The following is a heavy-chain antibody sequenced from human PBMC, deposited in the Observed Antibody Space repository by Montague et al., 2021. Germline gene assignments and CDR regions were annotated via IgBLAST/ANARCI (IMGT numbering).Heavy chain of an antibody. J-gene: IGHJ4*02. CDR3: ARRSPLKSPVDY. CDR1: GGSFSAYY. CDR2: IHHSGIT. V-gene: IGHV4-34*01. Sequence: SETLSLTCAVSGGSFSAYYWDWIRQPPGKGLEWIGEIHHSGITYYNPSLNSRLTISLDTSKNQFSLKLNSVTAADTAVYFCARRSPLKSPVDYWGQGTLVTVSS.